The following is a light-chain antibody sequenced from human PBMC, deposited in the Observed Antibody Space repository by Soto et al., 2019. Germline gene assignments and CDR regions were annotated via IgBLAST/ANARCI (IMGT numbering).Light chain of an antibody. CDR1: QGISNY. Sequence: DIQLTQSPSLLSASVGDRVTITCRASQGISNYLAWYQQKPGKAPKLLIHSAVTLQSGVPSRFSGSGYGTEFTLTISSLQPEDFATYYCQQRNSYPITFGQGTRLEMK. CDR2: SAV. J-gene: IGKJ5*01. V-gene: IGKV1-9*01. CDR3: QQRNSYPIT.